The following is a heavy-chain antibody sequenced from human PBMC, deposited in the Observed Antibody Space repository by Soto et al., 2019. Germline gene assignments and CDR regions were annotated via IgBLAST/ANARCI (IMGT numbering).Heavy chain of an antibody. V-gene: IGHV3-23*01. J-gene: IGHJ4*02. CDR1: GFTFSSDA. CDR3: ARRSSGWYFDY. Sequence: EVQLLESGGGLVQPGGSLRLSCAASGFTFSSDAMSWVRQAPGKGLEWVSAISGSGGSTYYAASVKGRLTISRDNSKNTLYLQMNSLRDEDTSVYYCARRSSGWYFDYWGQGTLVTVSS. CDR2: ISGSGGST. D-gene: IGHD6-19*01.